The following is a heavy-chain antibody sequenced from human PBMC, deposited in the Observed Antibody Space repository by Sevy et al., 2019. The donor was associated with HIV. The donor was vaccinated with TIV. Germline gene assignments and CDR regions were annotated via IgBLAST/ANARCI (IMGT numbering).Heavy chain of an antibody. CDR2: IYSSGTA. Sequence: SETLSLTCTVSGGSINNYWRGWIRQPAGKGLEWIGRIYSSGTADYNPSLKSRVTMSVDTARNQFSLKMSSVTAADTAVYFCARDDQDSWGGYYKVQYQYIMDVWGQGTTVTVSS. D-gene: IGHD3-3*01. V-gene: IGHV4-4*07. CDR3: ARDDQDSWGGYYKVQYQYIMDV. J-gene: IGHJ6*02. CDR1: GGSINNYW.